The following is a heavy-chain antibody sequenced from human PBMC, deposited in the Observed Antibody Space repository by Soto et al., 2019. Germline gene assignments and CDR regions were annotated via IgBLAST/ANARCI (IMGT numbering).Heavy chain of an antibody. D-gene: IGHD2-15*01. V-gene: IGHV1-69*13. CDR3: ARLAYCSGGSCYSARAYYYGMDV. CDR1: GGTFSSYA. Sequence: ASVKVSCKASGGTFSSYAISWVRQAPGQGLEWMGGIIPIFGTANYAQKFQGRGTITADESTSTAYMELSSLRSEDTAVYYCARLAYCSGGSCYSARAYYYGMDVWGQGTTVTVSS. J-gene: IGHJ6*02. CDR2: IIPIFGTA.